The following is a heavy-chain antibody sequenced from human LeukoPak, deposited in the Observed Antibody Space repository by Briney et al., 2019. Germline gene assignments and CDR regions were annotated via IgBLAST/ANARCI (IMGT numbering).Heavy chain of an antibody. Sequence: GESPKISCKGSGYRFSSYWIAWVRPMPGKGLEWMGLTFPGDSEARYSPSFEGQVTISADKSIDTAYLQWSSLKASDTAMYYCATLGGRSTLWYKGAFDFWGQGTMVIVSP. J-gene: IGHJ3*01. CDR1: GYRFSSYW. CDR2: TFPGDSEA. CDR3: ATLGGRSTLWYKGAFDF. V-gene: IGHV5-51*01. D-gene: IGHD1-14*01.